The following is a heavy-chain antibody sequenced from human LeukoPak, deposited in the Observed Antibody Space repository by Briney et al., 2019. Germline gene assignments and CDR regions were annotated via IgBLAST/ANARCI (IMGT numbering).Heavy chain of an antibody. CDR3: ARSASSTSRSAFDI. CDR2: CHYSGNT. CDR1: GGSISSNY. Sequence: SETLSLTCTISGGSISSNYWSRIRHPPGKGLEWIGYCHYSGNTNYNPSLKSRATISVDMSKNQFSLTLNSVTAADTAVYYCARSASSTSRSAFDIWGQGTRVTASS. J-gene: IGHJ3*02. V-gene: IGHV4-59*13.